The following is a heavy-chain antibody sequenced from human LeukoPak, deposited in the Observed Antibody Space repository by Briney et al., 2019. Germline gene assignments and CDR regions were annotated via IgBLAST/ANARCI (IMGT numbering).Heavy chain of an antibody. CDR2: TYYRSKWYN. V-gene: IGHV6-1*01. Sequence: SQTLSLTCAISGDSVSSNSAAWNWTRQSPSRGLELLGWTYYRSKWYNHYAVYVKSRITINPDTSKNQFSLQLNSVTPEDTAVYYCARVVGLRREPHKTYYFDYWGQGTLVSVSS. CDR1: GDSVSSNSAA. CDR3: ARVVGLRREPHKTYYFDY. J-gene: IGHJ4*02. D-gene: IGHD1-26*01.